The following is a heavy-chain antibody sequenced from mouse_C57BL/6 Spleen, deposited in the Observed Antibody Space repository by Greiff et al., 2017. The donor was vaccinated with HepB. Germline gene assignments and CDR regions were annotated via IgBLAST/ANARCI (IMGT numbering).Heavy chain of an antibody. V-gene: IGHV1-82*01. CDR2: IYPGDGDT. D-gene: IGHD1-1*01. CDR1: GYAFSSSW. CDR3: ARAGDGSLDY. Sequence: SGPELVKPGASVKISCKASGYAFSSSWMNWVKQRPGKGLEWIGRIYPGDGDTNYNGKFKGKATLTADKSSSTAYMQLSSLTSEDSAVYFCARAGDGSLDYWGQGTTLTVSS. J-gene: IGHJ2*01.